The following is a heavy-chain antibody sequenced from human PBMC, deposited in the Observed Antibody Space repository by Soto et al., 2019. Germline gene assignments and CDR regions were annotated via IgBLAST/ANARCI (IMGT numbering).Heavy chain of an antibody. CDR1: GFTFSSYA. CDR3: AKVKDDYGDYVEWFDP. Sequence: GGSLRLSCAASGFTFSSYAMSWVRQAPGKGLEWVSAISGSGGSTYYEDSVKGRFNISRDNSKNTLYLQMNSLRAEDTAVYYCAKVKDDYGDYVEWFDPWGQGTLVTVSS. D-gene: IGHD4-17*01. J-gene: IGHJ5*02. V-gene: IGHV3-23*01. CDR2: ISGSGGST.